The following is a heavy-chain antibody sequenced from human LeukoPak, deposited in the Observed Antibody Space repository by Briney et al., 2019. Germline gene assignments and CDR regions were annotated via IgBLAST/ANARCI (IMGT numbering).Heavy chain of an antibody. Sequence: PGGSLRLSCAAPGFTFCSYWMSWVRQAPGKGVEWVANIKGDGSAKYYVDSVKGRFTITRDNAKSSLFLQMNSLRAEDTAVYYCARLVLSRSWFDDFWGQGTLVTVSS. CDR2: IKGDGSAK. CDR3: ARLVLSRSWFDDF. V-gene: IGHV3-7*01. J-gene: IGHJ4*02. D-gene: IGHD6-13*01. CDR1: GFTFCSYW.